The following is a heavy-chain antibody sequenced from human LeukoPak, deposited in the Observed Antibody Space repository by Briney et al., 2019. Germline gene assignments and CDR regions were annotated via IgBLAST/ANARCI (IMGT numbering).Heavy chain of an antibody. CDR1: GGSISSYY. CDR3: ASWYYYDSSGYCFDY. D-gene: IGHD3-22*01. V-gene: IGHV4-59*12. J-gene: IGHJ4*02. CDR2: IYYSGST. Sequence: SETLSLTCTVSGGSISSYYWSWIRQPPGKGLEWIGYIYYSGSTNYNPSLKSRVTISVDTSKNQFSLKLSSVTAADTAVYYCASWYYYDSSGYCFDYWGQGTLVTVSS.